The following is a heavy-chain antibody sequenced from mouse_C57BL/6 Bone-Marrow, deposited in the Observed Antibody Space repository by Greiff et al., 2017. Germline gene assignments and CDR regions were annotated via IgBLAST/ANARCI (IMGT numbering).Heavy chain of an antibody. CDR1: GFSFNTYA. V-gene: IGHV10-1*01. Sequence: EVKLVESGGGLVQPKGSLKLSCAASGFSFNTYAMNWVRQAPGKGLEWVARIRSKSNNYATYYADSVKDRFTISRDDSESMLYLQMNNLKTEDTAMYYCVIGDYEDYFDYWGQGTTLTVSS. J-gene: IGHJ2*01. D-gene: IGHD2-4*01. CDR2: IRSKSNNYAT. CDR3: VIGDYEDYFDY.